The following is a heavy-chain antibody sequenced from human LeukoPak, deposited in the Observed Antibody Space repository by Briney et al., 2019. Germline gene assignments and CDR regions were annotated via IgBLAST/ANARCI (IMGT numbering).Heavy chain of an antibody. D-gene: IGHD3-3*01. J-gene: IGHJ6*02. CDR2: ISYDGRNK. CDR1: GFTFSSYG. CDR3: AKGGGITIFGVVREYGMDV. Sequence: GGSLRLSCAASGFTFSSYGMHWVRQAPGKGLEWVAGISYDGRNKYYADSVKGRFTISRDNSKNTLYLQMNSLRAEDRGVYYCAKGGGITIFGVVREYGMDVWGQGTTVPVSS. V-gene: IGHV3-30*18.